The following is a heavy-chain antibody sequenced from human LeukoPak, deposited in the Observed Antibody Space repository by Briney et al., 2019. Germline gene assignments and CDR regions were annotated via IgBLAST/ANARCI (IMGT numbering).Heavy chain of an antibody. CDR2: ISGSGGST. D-gene: IGHD2-2*01. V-gene: IGHV3-23*01. J-gene: IGHJ6*03. Sequence: GGSLRLSCAASGFTFSSYAMSWVRQAPGKGLEWVSAISGSGGSTYYADSVKGRFTISRDNSKNTLYLQMNSLRAEDTAVYYCAKAPRVVNYYYYMDVWGKGTTVTVSS. CDR3: AKAPRVVNYYYYMDV. CDR1: GFTFSSYA.